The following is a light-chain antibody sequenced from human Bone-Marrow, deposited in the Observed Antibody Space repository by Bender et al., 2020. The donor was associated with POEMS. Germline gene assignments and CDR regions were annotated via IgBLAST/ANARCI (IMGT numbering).Light chain of an antibody. CDR3: CSYAGSYTTWV. CDR2: DVT. Sequence: QSALTQPRSVSGSPGQSVTISCTGTSYDIGVYNYVSWYQQHPGKAPKLIIYDVTKRPSGVPDRFSGSKSGNTASLTISGLQAEDEADYYCCSYAGSYTTWVFGGGTRLTVL. CDR1: SYDIGVYNY. V-gene: IGLV2-11*01. J-gene: IGLJ3*02.